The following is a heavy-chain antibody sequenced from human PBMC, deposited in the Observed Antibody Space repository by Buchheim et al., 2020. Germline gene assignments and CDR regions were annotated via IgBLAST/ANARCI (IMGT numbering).Heavy chain of an antibody. J-gene: IGHJ4*02. CDR2: ISYDGSNK. CDR3: AREVYSSSFDY. D-gene: IGHD6-13*01. Sequence: VQLLESGGGLVQPGGSLRLSCAASGFTFSSYAMHWVRQAPGKGLEWVAVISYDGSNKYYADSVKGRFTISRDNSKNTLYLQMNSLRAEDTAVYYCAREVYSSSFDYWGQGTL. CDR1: GFTFSSYA. V-gene: IGHV3-30-3*01.